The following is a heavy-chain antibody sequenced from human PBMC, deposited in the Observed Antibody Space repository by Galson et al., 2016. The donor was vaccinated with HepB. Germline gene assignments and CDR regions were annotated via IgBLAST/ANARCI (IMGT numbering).Heavy chain of an antibody. Sequence: SETLSLTCAVSGGSISRNNWWSWVRQPPGKRPEWIGEIFHSGSTNYNPSLKSRVTMSVDKSKNHVSLKLISVTAADTAMYYCASYLLQSWAGSDAFDTWGLGTMVTVSS. CDR2: IFHSGST. V-gene: IGHV4-4*02. J-gene: IGHJ3*02. D-gene: IGHD4-11*01. CDR3: ASYLLQSWAGSDAFDT. CDR1: GGSISRNNW.